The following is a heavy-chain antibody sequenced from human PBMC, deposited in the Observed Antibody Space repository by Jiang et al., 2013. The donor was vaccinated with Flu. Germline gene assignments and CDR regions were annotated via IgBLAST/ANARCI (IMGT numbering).Heavy chain of an antibody. D-gene: IGHD3-22*01. J-gene: IGHJ3*02. Sequence: GAEVKKPGESLRISCKGSGYSFTSYWISWVRQMPGKGLEWMGRIDPSDSYTNYSPSFQGHVTISADKSISTAYLQWSSLRASDTAMYYCARHVRRVGITMILRDAFDIWGQGTMVTVSS. V-gene: IGHV5-10-1*01. CDR1: GYSFTSYW. CDR2: IDPSDSYT. CDR3: ARHVRRVGITMILRDAFDI.